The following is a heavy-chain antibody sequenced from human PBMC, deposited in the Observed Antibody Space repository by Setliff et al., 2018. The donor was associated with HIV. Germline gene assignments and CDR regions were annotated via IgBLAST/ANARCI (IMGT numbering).Heavy chain of an antibody. CDR3: ARLDCSSSSGFVDY. V-gene: IGHV4-4*09. CDR2: IYTSGST. Sequence: SETLSLTCTVSGDSISTYCCIWIRLPPGKGLEWIGNIYTSGSTNYNPSLKSRVTISVDTSKNQFSLKLSSVTAADTAVYYCARLDCSSSSGFVDYWGQGTLVTVSS. CDR1: GDSISTYC. J-gene: IGHJ4*02. D-gene: IGHD2-2*01.